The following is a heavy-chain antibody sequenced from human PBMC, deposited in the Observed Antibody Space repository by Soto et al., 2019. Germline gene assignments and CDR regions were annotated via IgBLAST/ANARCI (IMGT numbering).Heavy chain of an antibody. D-gene: IGHD2-2*01. CDR1: GFTFSSYG. J-gene: IGHJ4*02. Sequence: PGGSLRLSCAASGFTFSSYGMHWVRQAPGKGLEWVAVISYDGSNKYYADSVKGRFTISRDNSKNTLYLQMNSLRAEDTAVYYCAKSHCSSTSCTSDYWGQGTLVTVSS. V-gene: IGHV3-30*18. CDR2: ISYDGSNK. CDR3: AKSHCSSTSCTSDY.